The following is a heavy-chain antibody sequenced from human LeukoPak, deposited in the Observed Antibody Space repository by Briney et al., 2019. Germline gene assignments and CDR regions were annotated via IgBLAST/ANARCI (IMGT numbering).Heavy chain of an antibody. D-gene: IGHD3-3*01. CDR2: ISSSSSYI. CDR1: GFTFSSYS. CDR3: ARSGYDFWSGYLHHFDY. J-gene: IGHJ4*02. V-gene: IGHV3-21*01. Sequence: GGSLRLSCAASGFTFSSYSMNWVRQAPGKGLEWVSSISSSSSYIYYADSVNGRFTISRDNAKNSLYLQMNSLRAEDTAVYYCARSGYDFWSGYLHHFDYWGQGTLVTVSS.